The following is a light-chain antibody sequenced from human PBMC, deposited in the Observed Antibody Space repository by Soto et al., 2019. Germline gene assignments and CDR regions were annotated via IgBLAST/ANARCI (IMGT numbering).Light chain of an antibody. V-gene: IGLV2-8*01. CDR1: SSDVGGYNY. CDR3: ISYAGSNKPA. CDR2: DVN. Sequence: QSALTQPPSASGSPGQSVAISCSGTSSDVGGYNYVSWYQQHPGKAPKLMIYDVNKRPSGVPDRFSGSKSGNTASLTVSEHQAEGEVDYSSISYAGSNKPAFGGGTKLTVL. J-gene: IGLJ2*01.